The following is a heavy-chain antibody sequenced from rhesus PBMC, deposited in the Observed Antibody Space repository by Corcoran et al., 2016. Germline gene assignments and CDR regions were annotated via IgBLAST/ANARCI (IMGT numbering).Heavy chain of an antibody. J-gene: IGHJ5-1*01. Sequence: QVQLVQSGAEVKKPGASVTVSCKASGFTFGSYAINWVRQAPGQGLEWMGVIIPLVGITNYAVKCQGSVTITAYTSTSTAYMALSRLRSEGTAVDYCARGSRGLDVWGSGVLVTVSS. V-gene: IGHV1-198*02. D-gene: IGHD2-39*01. CDR1: GFTFGSYA. CDR3: ARGSRGLDV. CDR2: IIPLVGIT.